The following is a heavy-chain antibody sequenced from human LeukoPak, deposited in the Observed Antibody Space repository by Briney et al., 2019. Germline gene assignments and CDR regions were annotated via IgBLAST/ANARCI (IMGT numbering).Heavy chain of an antibody. J-gene: IGHJ4*02. CDR3: ARVKQWLVGFDY. D-gene: IGHD6-19*01. CDR1: GGSISSYY. V-gene: IGHV4-59*01. CDR2: IYYSGST. Sequence: KPSETLSLTCTVSGGSISSYYWSWIRQPPGKGLEWIGYIYYSGSTNYNPSLKSRVTISVDTSKNQFSLKLSSVTAADTAVYYCARVKQWLVGFDYWGQGTLVTVSS.